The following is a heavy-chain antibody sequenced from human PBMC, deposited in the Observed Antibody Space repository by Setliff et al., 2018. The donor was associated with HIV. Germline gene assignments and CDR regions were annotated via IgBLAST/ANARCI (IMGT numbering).Heavy chain of an antibody. D-gene: IGHD3-10*01. CDR3: AKDKGQKYADY. CDR1: GLTFSNCG. J-gene: IGHJ4*02. Sequence: GGSLRLSCATSGLTFSNCGMHWVRQAPGKGLEWVASIRSDGSNKYYADSVTGRFTISRDDSKNTLYLQMNSLRAEDTAVYYCAKDKGQKYADYWGQGTVVTV. V-gene: IGHV3-30*02. CDR2: IRSDGSNK.